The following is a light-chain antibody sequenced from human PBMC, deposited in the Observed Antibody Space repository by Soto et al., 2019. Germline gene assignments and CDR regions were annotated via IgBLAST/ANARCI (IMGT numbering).Light chain of an antibody. V-gene: IGKV1-5*03. CDR3: QQYNTYSGT. Sequence: LMTQSPSTLSDAVVDRVTITCRAGQNINSWLAWYQQKAGNAPKLLIYEASNLQSGVPSRFSGSGSGTELSLTITSLQPNDSATYYCQQYNTYSGTFGQGTKVEIK. CDR2: EAS. J-gene: IGKJ1*01. CDR1: QNINSW.